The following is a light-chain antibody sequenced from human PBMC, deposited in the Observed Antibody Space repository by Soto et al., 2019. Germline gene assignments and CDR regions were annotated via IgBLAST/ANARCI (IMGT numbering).Light chain of an antibody. CDR1: QSVGSN. CDR3: QQYNNWWT. V-gene: IGKV3-15*01. J-gene: IGKJ1*01. Sequence: EIVLTQSPGTLSLSPGERATLSCRASQSVGSNLAWYQQKPAQAPRLLIYGASTRATGIPARFSGSGSGTEFTLTISSLQSEDFAVYYCQQYNNWWTFGQGTKVDIK. CDR2: GAS.